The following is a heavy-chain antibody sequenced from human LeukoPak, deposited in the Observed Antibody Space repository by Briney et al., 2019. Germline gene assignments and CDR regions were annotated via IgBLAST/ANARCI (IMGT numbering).Heavy chain of an antibody. Sequence: PGRSLRLSCAASGFTFSSYAMHWVRQAPGKGLEWVAVISYDGSNKYYADSVKGRFTIFRDNSKNTLYLQMNSLRAEDTAVYYCARGPITMIPPDYWGQGTLVTVSS. CDR3: ARGPITMIPPDY. J-gene: IGHJ4*02. V-gene: IGHV3-30-3*01. D-gene: IGHD3-22*01. CDR1: GFTFSSYA. CDR2: ISYDGSNK.